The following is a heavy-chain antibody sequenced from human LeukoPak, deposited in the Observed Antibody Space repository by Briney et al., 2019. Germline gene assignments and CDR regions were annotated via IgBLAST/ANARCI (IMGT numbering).Heavy chain of an antibody. V-gene: IGHV3-15*01. J-gene: IGHJ5*02. CDR1: GFTFNNAW. CDR3: TSHAAFDP. CDR2: IKSKNVGGTT. Sequence: PGGSLRLSCAASGFTFNNAWMNWVRQAPGKGLEWVGRIKSKNVGGTTDYAAPVKGRFTISRDDSKNTVYLQMNSLKIEDTAVYYCTSHAAFDPWGQGTLVTVSS.